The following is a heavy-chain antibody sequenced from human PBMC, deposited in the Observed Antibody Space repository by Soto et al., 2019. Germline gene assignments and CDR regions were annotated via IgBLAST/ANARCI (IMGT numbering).Heavy chain of an antibody. Sequence: WGSLRLSCAASGFTFSSYWMHWVRQVPEKGLVWVSRINSDGSITNYADAVKGRFTISRDNVKNTLYLQMNSLRAEDTAVYYCVRYPRSVGGSYRPDYWGQGTLVTVSS. CDR1: GFTFSSYW. J-gene: IGHJ4*02. CDR2: INSDGSIT. D-gene: IGHD3-16*02. V-gene: IGHV3-74*01. CDR3: VRYPRSVGGSYRPDY.